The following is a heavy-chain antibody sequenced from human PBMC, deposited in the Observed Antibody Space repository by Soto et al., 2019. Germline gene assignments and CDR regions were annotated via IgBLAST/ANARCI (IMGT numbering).Heavy chain of an antibody. J-gene: IGHJ3*02. CDR1: GFAFNNYA. D-gene: IGHD3-16*01. CDR3: AKDESGPVCGPAYDAFDI. Sequence: EVQLLESGGGLEQPRGSLRLSCAASGFAFNNYALSWVRQGPGKGLEWVSAISGSGGSTYYADSVKGRFTISRDNSKNRLYLHMNSLRAEDTAVYYCAKDESGPVCGPAYDAFDIWGQGTVVTVSS. CDR2: ISGSGGST. V-gene: IGHV3-23*01.